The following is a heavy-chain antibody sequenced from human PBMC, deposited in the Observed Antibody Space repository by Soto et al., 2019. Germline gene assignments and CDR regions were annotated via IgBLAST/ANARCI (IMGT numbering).Heavy chain of an antibody. D-gene: IGHD2-15*01. CDR3: ARAALRYCSGGSCNDY. CDR1: CGVLRGFY. J-gene: IGHJ4*02. V-gene: IGHV4-34*01. Sequence: SETLFPTSAVYCGVLRGFYWGWVPPPPGKGLEWIGEINHSGSTNYNPSLKSRVTISVDTSKNQFSLKLSSVTAADTAVYYCARAALRYCSGGSCNDYWGQGTLVTVSS. CDR2: INHSGST.